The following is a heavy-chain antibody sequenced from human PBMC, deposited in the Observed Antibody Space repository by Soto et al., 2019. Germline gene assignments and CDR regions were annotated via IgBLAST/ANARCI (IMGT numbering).Heavy chain of an antibody. Sequence: TLSLTCIVSPGSISSYSWTWIRQPAEKGLEWIGRIYTSGSTNYNPSLKSRVTMSVQTSKNQFSLKMTSVTAADTAVYYCAREGLVSVVTGTGFDYWGQGALVTVSS. V-gene: IGHV4-4*07. CDR3: AREGLVSVVTGTGFDY. CDR2: IYTSGST. D-gene: IGHD2-21*02. J-gene: IGHJ4*02. CDR1: PGSISSYS.